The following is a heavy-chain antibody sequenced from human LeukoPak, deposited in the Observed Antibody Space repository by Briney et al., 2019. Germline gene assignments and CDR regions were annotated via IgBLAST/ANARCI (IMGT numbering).Heavy chain of an antibody. CDR3: ARTAAMVRGVYDY. D-gene: IGHD3-10*01. J-gene: IGHJ4*02. Sequence: PSETQSLTCTVSGGSISSSSYYWGWIRQPPGKGLEWIGSIYYSGSTYYNPSLKSRVTISVDTSKNQFSLKLSSVTAADTAVYYCARTAAMVRGVYDYWGQGTLVTVSS. CDR2: IYYSGST. V-gene: IGHV4-39*01. CDR1: GGSISSSSYY.